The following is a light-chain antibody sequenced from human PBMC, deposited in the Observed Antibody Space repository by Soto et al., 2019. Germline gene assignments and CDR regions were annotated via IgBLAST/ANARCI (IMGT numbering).Light chain of an antibody. CDR2: SNN. V-gene: IGLV1-44*01. CDR1: SSNIGSNS. J-gene: IGLJ3*02. CDR3: ATWDDSLNGWV. Sequence: QSVLTQPLSASGNPGQRVSISCSGTSSNIGSNSVSWYQQVPGTAPKLLMYSNNQRPSGVPDRFSGSNSGTSASLGISGLQSEDEADYYCATWDDSLNGWVFGGGTKLTVL.